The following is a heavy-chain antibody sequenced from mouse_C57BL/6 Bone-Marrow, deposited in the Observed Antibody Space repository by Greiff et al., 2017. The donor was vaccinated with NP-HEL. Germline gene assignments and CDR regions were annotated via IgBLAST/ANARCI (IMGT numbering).Heavy chain of an antibody. D-gene: IGHD1-1*01. CDR3: ARDYYGRRFAY. CDR2: INPSSGYT. J-gene: IGHJ3*01. V-gene: IGHV1-7*01. CDR1: GYTFTSYW. Sequence: VQGVESGAELANPGASVKLSCKASGYTFTSYWMHWVKQRPGQGLEWIGYINPSSGYTKYNQKFKDKATLTADKSSSTAYMQLSSLTYEDSAVYYCARDYYGRRFAYRGQGTLVTVSA.